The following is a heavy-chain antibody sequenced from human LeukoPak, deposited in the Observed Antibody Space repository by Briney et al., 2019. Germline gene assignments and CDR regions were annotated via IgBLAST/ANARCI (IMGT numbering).Heavy chain of an antibody. CDR3: ARSVDGYRFDP. Sequence: GESLKISCKSSGYSFTTYWIGWVRQMPGKGLEWMGIIYPGDADTRYSPSFQGQVTISADKSISTAYLQWSSLKASDTAMYYCARSVDGYRFDPWGQGTLVTVSS. J-gene: IGHJ5*02. CDR1: GYSFTTYW. D-gene: IGHD5-24*01. CDR2: IYPGDADT. V-gene: IGHV5-51*01.